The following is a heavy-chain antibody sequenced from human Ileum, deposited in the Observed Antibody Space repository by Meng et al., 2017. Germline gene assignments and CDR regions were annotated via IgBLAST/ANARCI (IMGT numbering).Heavy chain of an antibody. J-gene: IGHJ2*01. CDR1: GGHGSSGSYY. CDR3: TYRLAVYPQDWYFDV. V-gene: IGHV4-61*01. Sequence: QLQRLASGPGLYRPSTTRSLPRSVSGGHGSSGSYYWCWIRQSPGRGLEWIGYIYHTGSGHYKSSLWSRVTVAIDMSKNQFSLELKSVTTADTVMYYCTYRLAVYPQDWYFDVWGRGTLVTVSS. D-gene: IGHD6-19*01. CDR2: IYHTGSG.